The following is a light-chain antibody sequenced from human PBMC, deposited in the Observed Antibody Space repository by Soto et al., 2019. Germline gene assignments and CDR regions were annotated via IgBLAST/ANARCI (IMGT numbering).Light chain of an antibody. CDR3: QQSLSTPLT. Sequence: DIQMTQSPSSLSASVGDRVTITCRASQIISRYLKWYRQKPGRAPELLIYAASSLQSGVPSRFSGSGSGTDYTLTISSLEPEDFATYYCQQSLSTPLTFGQGTKVEIK. V-gene: IGKV1-39*01. CDR2: AAS. CDR1: QIISRY. J-gene: IGKJ1*01.